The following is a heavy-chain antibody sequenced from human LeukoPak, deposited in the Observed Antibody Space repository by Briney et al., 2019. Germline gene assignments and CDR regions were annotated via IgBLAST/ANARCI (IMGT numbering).Heavy chain of an antibody. D-gene: IGHD3-22*01. CDR1: GGTFSSYA. V-gene: IGHV1-69*01. CDR3: ARATYDSSGYYVPLFDY. J-gene: IGHJ4*02. Sequence: ASVKVSCKASGGTFSSYAISWVRRAPGHGLDWMGGIIPIFGTANYAQKFQGRVTITADESTSTAYMELSSLRSEDTAVYYCARATYDSSGYYVPLFDYWGQGTLVTVSS. CDR2: IIPIFGTA.